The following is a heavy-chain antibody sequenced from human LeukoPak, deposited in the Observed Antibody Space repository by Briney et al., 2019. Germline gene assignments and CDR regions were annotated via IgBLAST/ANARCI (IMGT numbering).Heavy chain of an antibody. CDR3: ARDGDAYGGNPPDY. CDR1: GFTFSSYS. Sequence: GGSLRLSCAASGFTFSSYSVNWVRQAPGMGLEWVSSISSSSSYIYYADSVKGRFTISRDNAKNSLYLQMNSLRAEDTAVYYCARDGDAYGGNPPDYWGQGTLVTVSS. CDR2: ISSSSSYI. J-gene: IGHJ4*02. V-gene: IGHV3-21*01. D-gene: IGHD4-17*01.